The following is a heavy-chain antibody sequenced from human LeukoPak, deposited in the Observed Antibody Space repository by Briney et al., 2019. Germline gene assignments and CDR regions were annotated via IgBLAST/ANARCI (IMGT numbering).Heavy chain of an antibody. Sequence: TLSLTCTVSGGSISNYYWSWIRQPAGKGLEWIGRIYTSGSTNYNPSLKSRGTMSVDTSKDQFSLKLSSVTAADTAVYYCARECSGGSCYPYYFDYWGQGTLVTVSS. J-gene: IGHJ4*02. D-gene: IGHD2-15*01. CDR3: ARECSGGSCYPYYFDY. CDR2: IYTSGST. CDR1: GGSISNYY. V-gene: IGHV4-4*07.